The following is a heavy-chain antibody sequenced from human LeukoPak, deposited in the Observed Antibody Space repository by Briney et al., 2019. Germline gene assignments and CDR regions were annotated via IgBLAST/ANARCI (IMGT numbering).Heavy chain of an antibody. J-gene: IGHJ6*02. D-gene: IGHD3/OR15-3a*01. Sequence: GGSLRLSCAASGFTFSSYAMSWVRQAPGKGLEWVSAISGSGGSTYYADSVKGRFTISRDNSKNTLYLQMNSLRAEDTAVYYCARSLDFYYYYGMDVWGQGTAVTVSS. CDR2: ISGSGGST. CDR1: GFTFSSYA. CDR3: ARSLDFYYYYGMDV. V-gene: IGHV3-23*01.